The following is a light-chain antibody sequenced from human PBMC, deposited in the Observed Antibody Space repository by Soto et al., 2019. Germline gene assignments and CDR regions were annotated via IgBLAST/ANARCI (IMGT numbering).Light chain of an antibody. Sequence: DIQMTQSPSSLSPSLVDRVTITCRASQSISSYLNWYQQKPGKAPKLLIYAASSLQRAVPSKFRGRGYGTDFTLTISSLQPEDFATYYCQQSYSTPWTFGQGTKVEIK. CDR2: AAS. J-gene: IGKJ1*01. V-gene: IGKV1-39*01. CDR1: QSISSY. CDR3: QQSYSTPWT.